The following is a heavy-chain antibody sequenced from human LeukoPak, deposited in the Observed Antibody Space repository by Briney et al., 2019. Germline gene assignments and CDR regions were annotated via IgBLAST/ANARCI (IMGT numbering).Heavy chain of an antibody. CDR1: GLAFNTFG. CDR2: IRDGRGRT. J-gene: IGHJ4*02. Sequence: GGSLRLSCAASGLAFNTFGFNWVRQAPGKGLEWVSLIRDGRGRTYYADSVKGRFTISRHNSKNTLYLQMNSLRAEDTAVYYCARARFFFGPFDYWGQGTLVTVSS. D-gene: IGHD3-3*01. CDR3: ARARFFFGPFDY. V-gene: IGHV3-23*01.